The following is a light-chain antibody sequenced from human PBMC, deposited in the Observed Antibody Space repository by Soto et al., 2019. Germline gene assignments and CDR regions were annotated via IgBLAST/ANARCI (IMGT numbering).Light chain of an antibody. CDR2: GAS. CDR3: QQYGSSPRT. J-gene: IGKJ1*01. CDR1: QIVSSGF. Sequence: EIVLTQSPGTLSLSPGERATLSCRASQIVSSGFLAWYQQKPGQAPRLLIYGASSRATGIPDRFSGSGSGTDFTLTISRLEPEDFAVYYCQQYGSSPRTFGQGTKVDIK. V-gene: IGKV3-20*01.